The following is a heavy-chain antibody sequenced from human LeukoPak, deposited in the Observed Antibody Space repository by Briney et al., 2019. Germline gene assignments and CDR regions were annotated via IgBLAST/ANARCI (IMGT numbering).Heavy chain of an antibody. V-gene: IGHV1-46*01. CDR3: ARDDKHAWTDEGWFDP. CDR1: GYTFTSYY. J-gene: IGHJ5*02. D-gene: IGHD3/OR15-3a*01. CDR2: INPSGGST. Sequence: GASVKVSCKASGYTFTSYYMHWVRQAPGQGLEWMGIINPSGGSTSYAQKFQGRVTMTRDTSTSTVYMELSSLRSEDTAVYYCARDDKHAWTDEGWFDPWGQGTLVTVSS.